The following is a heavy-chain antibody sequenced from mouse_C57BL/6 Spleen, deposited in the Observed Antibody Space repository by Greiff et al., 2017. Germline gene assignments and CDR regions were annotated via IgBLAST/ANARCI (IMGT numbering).Heavy chain of an antibody. J-gene: IGHJ2*01. CDR3: ARRGTNYGNCDY. D-gene: IGHD1-1*01. V-gene: IGHV1-61*01. CDR1: GYTFTSYW. Sequence: QVQLQQPGAELVRPGSSVKLSCKASGYTFTSYWMDWVKQRPGQGLEWIGNIYPSDSETHYNQKFKDKATLTVDKSSSTAYMQLSSLTSEDSAVYYCARRGTNYGNCDYWGQGTTLTVSS. CDR2: IYPSDSET.